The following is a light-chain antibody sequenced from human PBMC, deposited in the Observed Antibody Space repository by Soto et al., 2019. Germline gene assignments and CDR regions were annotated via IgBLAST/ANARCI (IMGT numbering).Light chain of an antibody. CDR2: GAS. V-gene: IGKV3-15*01. J-gene: IGKJ1*01. CDR3: HQYNDWLQT. Sequence: EIVMTQSPATLSVSPGETATLYCRASQSVSGDLALYQQRPGQAPRLLIYGASTRATGVPDRFSGSGYGTEFTLTISGLQSEYFAVYYCHQYNDWLQTFGQGARVAIK. CDR1: QSVSGD.